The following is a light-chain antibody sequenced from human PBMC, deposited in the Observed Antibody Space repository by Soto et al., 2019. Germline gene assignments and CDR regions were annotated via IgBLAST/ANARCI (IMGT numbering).Light chain of an antibody. V-gene: IGKV3-20*01. CDR2: GAS. Sequence: EIVLTQSPGTLSLSPGERATLSCRASQSVSSSYLAWYQQKPGQAPRLLIYGASSRATGIPDRFSSSGSGTDFILTISRLEPEDFAVYYCQQYGSSPLYTFGQGTKLEIK. CDR1: QSVSSSY. J-gene: IGKJ2*01. CDR3: QQYGSSPLYT.